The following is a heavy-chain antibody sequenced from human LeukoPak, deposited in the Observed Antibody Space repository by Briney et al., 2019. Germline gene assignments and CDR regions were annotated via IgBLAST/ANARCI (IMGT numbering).Heavy chain of an antibody. CDR3: ARSGYGFGELLYGMDV. J-gene: IGHJ6*02. Sequence: ASVKVSCKASGYTFTSYGISWVRQAPGQGLEWMGWISAYNGNTNYAQKLQGRVTMTTDTSTSTAYMELRSLRSDDTAVYYCARSGYGFGELLYGMDVWGQGTTVTVSS. CDR1: GYTFTSYG. CDR2: ISAYNGNT. D-gene: IGHD3-10*01. V-gene: IGHV1-18*01.